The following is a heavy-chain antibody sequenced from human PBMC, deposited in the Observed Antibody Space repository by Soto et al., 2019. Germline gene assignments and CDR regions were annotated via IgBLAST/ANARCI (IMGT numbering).Heavy chain of an antibody. CDR3: AKDRRAGGNSAFYFDF. CDR1: GFKFSNYA. J-gene: IGHJ4*02. Sequence: GGSLRLSCAASGFKFSNYAMSWVRQAPGKGLEWVSLISATGGGTYYADSVKGRFTISRDNSHNTLYLQVHSLTSEDTAFYYCAKDRRAGGNSAFYFDFWGQGA. D-gene: IGHD3-16*01. CDR2: ISATGGGT. V-gene: IGHV3-23*01.